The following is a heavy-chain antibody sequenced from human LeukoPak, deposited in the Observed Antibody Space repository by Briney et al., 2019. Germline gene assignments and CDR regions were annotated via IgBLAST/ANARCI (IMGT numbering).Heavy chain of an antibody. J-gene: IGHJ5*02. CDR1: GGSISSGGYY. CDR3: ARRPAADNWFDP. D-gene: IGHD2-2*01. CDR2: IYYSGST. V-gene: IGHV4-31*03. Sequence: SQTLSLTYTVSGGSISSGGYYWSRIRQHPGKGLEWIGYIYYSGSTYYNPSLKSRVTISVDTSKNQFSLKLSSVTAADTAVYYCARRPAADNWFDPWGQGTLVTVSS.